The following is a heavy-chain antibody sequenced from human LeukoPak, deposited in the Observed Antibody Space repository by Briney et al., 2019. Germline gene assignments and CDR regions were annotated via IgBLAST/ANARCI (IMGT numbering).Heavy chain of an antibody. D-gene: IGHD6-19*01. CDR1: GYSITSGYY. V-gene: IGHV4-38-2*02. Sequence: SETLSLTCTVSGYSITSGYYWGWIRQPPGKGLERIGSIYHSGSTYYNPSLKSRITISVDTSKNQFSLKLSSVTAADTAVYYCARLREEQWFLGTYYFDYWGQGTLVTVSS. J-gene: IGHJ4*02. CDR2: IYHSGST. CDR3: ARLREEQWFLGTYYFDY.